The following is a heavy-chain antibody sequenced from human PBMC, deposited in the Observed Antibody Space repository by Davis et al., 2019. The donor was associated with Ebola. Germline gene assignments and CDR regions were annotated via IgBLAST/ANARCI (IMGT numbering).Heavy chain of an antibody. CDR2: ISHDGGNQYYADSSNQ. CDR1: GFTFSSYG. V-gene: IGHV3-30*12. J-gene: IGHJ4*02. CDR3: ARASTVDDIVLVPAAPGFDY. D-gene: IGHD2-2*01. Sequence: GESLKISCAASGFTFSSYGMHWVRQAPGKGLEWVALISHDGGNQYYADSSNQYYADSVKGRFTISRDNAKNSLYLQMNSLRAEDTAVYYCARASTVDDIVLVPAAPGFDYWGQGTLVTVSS.